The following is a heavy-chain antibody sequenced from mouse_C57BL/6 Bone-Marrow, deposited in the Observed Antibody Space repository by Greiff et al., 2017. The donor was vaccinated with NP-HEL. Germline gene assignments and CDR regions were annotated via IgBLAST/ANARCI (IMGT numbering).Heavy chain of an antibody. CDR1: GFTFSSYG. CDR3: ARRGTRDYFDY. J-gene: IGHJ2*01. Sequence: DVKLVESGGDLVKPGGSLKLSCAASGFTFSSYGMSWVRQTPDKRLEWVATISSGGSYTYYPDSVKGRFTISRDNAKNTLYLQMSSLKSEDTAMYYCARRGTRDYFDYWGQGTTLTVSS. CDR2: ISSGGSYT. V-gene: IGHV5-6*02. D-gene: IGHD3-3*01.